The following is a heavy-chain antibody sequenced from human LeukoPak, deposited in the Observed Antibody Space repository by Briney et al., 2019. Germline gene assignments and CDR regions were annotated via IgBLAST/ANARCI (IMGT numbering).Heavy chain of an antibody. D-gene: IGHD3-22*01. CDR3: ASKIRYYYDSSGYIH. CDR2: INHSGST. Sequence: SETLSLTCAVYGGSFSGYYWSWIRQPPGKGLEWIGEINHSGSTYYNPSLKSRVTISVDTSKNQFSLKLSSVTAADTAVYYCASKIRYYYDSSGYIHWGQGTLVTVSS. J-gene: IGHJ4*02. CDR1: GGSFSGYY. V-gene: IGHV4-34*01.